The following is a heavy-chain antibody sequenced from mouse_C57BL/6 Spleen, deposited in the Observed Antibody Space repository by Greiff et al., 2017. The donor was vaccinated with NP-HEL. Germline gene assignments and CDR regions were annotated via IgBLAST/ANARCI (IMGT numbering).Heavy chain of an antibody. CDR2: ISSGSSTI. J-gene: IGHJ4*01. Sequence: EVQLVESGGGLVKPGGSLKLSCAASGFTFSDYGMHWVRQAPEKGLEWVAYISSGSSTIYYADTVKGRFTISRDNAKNTLFLQMTSLRSEDTAMYYCARGAHYYAMDYWGQGTSVTVSS. V-gene: IGHV5-17*01. CDR1: GFTFSDYG. CDR3: ARGAHYYAMDY.